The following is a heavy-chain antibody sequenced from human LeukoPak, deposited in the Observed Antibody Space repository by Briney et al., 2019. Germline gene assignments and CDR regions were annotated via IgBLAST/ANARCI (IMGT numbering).Heavy chain of an antibody. J-gene: IGHJ2*01. CDR1: GFTVSSNY. Sequence: PGGSLRLSCAASGFTVSSNYMSWVRQAPGKGLEWVSVIYSGGSTYYADSVKGRFTISRDNSKNTLYLQMNSLRAEDTAVYYCAREPGWDVNSGYYYAVPRYFDLWGRGTLVTVSS. CDR3: AREPGWDVNSGYYYAVPRYFDL. D-gene: IGHD3-22*01. V-gene: IGHV3-66*01. CDR2: IYSGGST.